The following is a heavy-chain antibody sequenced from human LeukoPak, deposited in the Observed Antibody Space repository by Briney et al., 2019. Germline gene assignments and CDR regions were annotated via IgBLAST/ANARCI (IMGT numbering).Heavy chain of an antibody. CDR3: ARGFNFYGMDV. J-gene: IGHJ6*02. CDR2: IGVSGDT. Sequence: GGSLRLSCAASGFTFSSYDMHWVRQATGKGLEWVSAIGVSGDTYYPGSVKGRFTVSRENAKNSLFLQMNSLRAGDTAVYFCARGFNFYGMDVWGQGTTVTVSS. V-gene: IGHV3-13*04. CDR1: GFTFSSYD.